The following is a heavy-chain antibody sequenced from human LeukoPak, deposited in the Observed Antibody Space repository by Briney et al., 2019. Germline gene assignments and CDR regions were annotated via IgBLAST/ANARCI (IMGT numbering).Heavy chain of an antibody. Sequence: KPSETLSLTCTVSGGSISSYYWSWIRQPPGKGLEWIGYIYYSGSTYYNPSLKSRVTISVDTSKNQFSLKPSSVTAADTAVYYCARNLYYDYVWGSYRSPYRYFDYWGQGTLVTVSS. D-gene: IGHD3-16*02. V-gene: IGHV4-59*08. CDR1: GGSISSYY. J-gene: IGHJ4*02. CDR3: ARNLYYDYVWGSYRSPYRYFDY. CDR2: IYYSGST.